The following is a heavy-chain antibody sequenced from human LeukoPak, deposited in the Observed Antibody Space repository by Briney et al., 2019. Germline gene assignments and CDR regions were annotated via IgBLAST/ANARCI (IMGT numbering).Heavy chain of an antibody. D-gene: IGHD3-22*01. Sequence: GGSLRLSCATSGFTFKDYWMTWVRQAPGKGLEWVANIKKDGSDKYYVDSVKGRFTISRDNAKNSLYLQMNSLRAEDTALYYCAKDRDSSGYYPVFDYWGQGTLVTVSS. V-gene: IGHV3-7*03. CDR3: AKDRDSSGYYPVFDY. J-gene: IGHJ4*02. CDR2: IKKDGSDK. CDR1: GFTFKDYW.